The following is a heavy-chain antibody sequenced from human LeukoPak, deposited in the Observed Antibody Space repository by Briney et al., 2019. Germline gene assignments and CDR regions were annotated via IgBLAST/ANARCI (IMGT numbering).Heavy chain of an antibody. D-gene: IGHD1-7*01. CDR1: GYTFTGYY. CDR3: ARDPFVGTIRKGWFDP. V-gene: IGHV1-2*02. CDR2: INPNSGGT. J-gene: IGHJ5*02. Sequence: ASVKVSCKASGYTFTGYYMHWVRQAPGQGLEWMGWINPNSGGTNYAQKFQGRVTMTRDTSINTAYMELSRLRSDDTAVYYCARDPFVGTIRKGWFDPWGQGTLVTVSS.